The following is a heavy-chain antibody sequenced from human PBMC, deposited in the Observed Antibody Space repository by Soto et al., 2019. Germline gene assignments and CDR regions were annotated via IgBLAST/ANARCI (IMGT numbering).Heavy chain of an antibody. CDR2: IYYSGST. Sequence: QLQLQESGPGLVKPSETLSLTCTVSGGSISSSSYYWGWIRQPPGKGLEWIGSIYYSGSTYYNPSLKSRVTISVDTSKNQFSLKLSSVTAADTAVYYCARIAGLLWFGELSAPGYYGMYVWGQGTTVTVSS. CDR1: GGSISSSSYY. V-gene: IGHV4-39*01. J-gene: IGHJ6*02. D-gene: IGHD3-10*01. CDR3: ARIAGLLWFGELSAPGYYGMYV.